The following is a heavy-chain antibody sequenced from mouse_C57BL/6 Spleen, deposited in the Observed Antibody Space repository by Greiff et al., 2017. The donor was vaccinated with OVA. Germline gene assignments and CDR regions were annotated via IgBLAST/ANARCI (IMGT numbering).Heavy chain of an antibody. CDR3: AKDYYYGRSGAYAMDY. CDR1: GYAFSSSW. Sequence: QVQLQQSGPELVKPGSSVKISCTASGYAFSSSWMTWVTQRPGKGLEWIGRIYPGDGDTNYNGKFKGKATRTADKSSSTAYMQLSSLTSEDSAVYFCAKDYYYGRSGAYAMDYWGQGTSVTVSS. D-gene: IGHD1-1*01. CDR2: IYPGDGDT. J-gene: IGHJ4*01. V-gene: IGHV1-82*01.